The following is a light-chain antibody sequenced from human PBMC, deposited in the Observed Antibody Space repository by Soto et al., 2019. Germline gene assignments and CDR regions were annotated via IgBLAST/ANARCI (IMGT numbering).Light chain of an antibody. CDR3: QQYNNWPKT. Sequence: EIRMTQSPATLSVSPGERATLSCRASQSVSSNLAWYQQKPGQAPRLLIYGASTRATGIPARFSGSGSGTEFTLTISSLQSEDFAVYYCQQYNNWPKTFGQVTKV. J-gene: IGKJ1*01. CDR1: QSVSSN. CDR2: GAS. V-gene: IGKV3-15*01.